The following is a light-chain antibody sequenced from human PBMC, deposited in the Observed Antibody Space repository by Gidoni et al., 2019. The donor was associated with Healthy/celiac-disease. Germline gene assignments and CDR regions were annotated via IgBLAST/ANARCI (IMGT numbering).Light chain of an antibody. J-gene: IGKJ2*01. CDR3: QQSYSTPYT. V-gene: IGKV1-39*01. CDR1: QSINSH. CDR2: VAT. Sequence: DIQMTQSPSSLSASVGDRVTITCRASQSINSHLNWYQQKAGKAPKLLVYVATSLQSGVPSRFSGSGSGTDYTLTIISLQPEDFATYYCQQSYSTPYTFGQGTKLDIK.